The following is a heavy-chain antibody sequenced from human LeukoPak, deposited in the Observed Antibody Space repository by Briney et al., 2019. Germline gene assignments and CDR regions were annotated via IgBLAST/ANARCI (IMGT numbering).Heavy chain of an antibody. CDR1: GFTFSSYA. CDR2: ISGSGGST. Sequence: GGSLRLSCAASGFTFSSYARSWVRQAPGKGLEWVSAISGSGGSTYYADSVKGRFTISRDNSKNTLYLQMNSLRAEDTAVYYCAKGKQLVQACWFDPWGQGTLVTVSS. J-gene: IGHJ5*02. D-gene: IGHD6-6*01. V-gene: IGHV3-23*01. CDR3: AKGKQLVQACWFDP.